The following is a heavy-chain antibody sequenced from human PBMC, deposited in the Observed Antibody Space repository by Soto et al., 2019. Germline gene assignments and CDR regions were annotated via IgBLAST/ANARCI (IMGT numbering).Heavy chain of an antibody. D-gene: IGHD4-17*01. J-gene: IGHJ5*02. CDR3: AKDYGDYQTHFDP. CDR2: INAGNGNT. Sequence: GASVKVSCKASGYTFTSYAMHWVRQAPGQRLEWMGWINAGNGNTKYSQKFQGRVTITRDTSASTAHMELSSLRSEDTAVYYCAKDYGDYQTHFDPWGQGTLVTVSS. V-gene: IGHV1-3*01. CDR1: GYTFTSYA.